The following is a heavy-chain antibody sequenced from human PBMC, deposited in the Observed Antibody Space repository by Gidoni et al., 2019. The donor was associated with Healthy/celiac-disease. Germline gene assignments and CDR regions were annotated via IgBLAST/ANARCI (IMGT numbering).Heavy chain of an antibody. CDR3: ARVNYDFWSGYRNHNWFDP. CDR1: AFTFRSYS. J-gene: IGHJ5*02. CDR2: ISSSSSTI. Sequence: EVQLVESGGGLVQPGGSLSLSCAASAFTFRSYSLNWVRQAPGKGLEWVSYISSSSSTIYYADSVKGRFTISRDNAKNSLYLQMNSLRDEDTAVYYCARVNYDFWSGYRNHNWFDPWGQGTLVTVSS. V-gene: IGHV3-48*02. D-gene: IGHD3-3*01.